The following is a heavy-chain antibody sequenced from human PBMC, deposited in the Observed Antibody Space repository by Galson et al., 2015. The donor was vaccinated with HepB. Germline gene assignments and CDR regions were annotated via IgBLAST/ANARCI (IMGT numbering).Heavy chain of an antibody. CDR3: AKASGTPRGRFDS. CDR2: VNGGATNT. J-gene: IGHJ5*01. CDR1: GFTFSSFA. Sequence: SLRLSCAASGFTFSSFAMNWVRQAPGKGLEWASVVNGGATNTNYADSVKGRFTISRDNSKDTVFLQMDGLRADDTAVYYCAKASGTPRGRFDSWGQGTLVTVSS. V-gene: IGHV3-23*01.